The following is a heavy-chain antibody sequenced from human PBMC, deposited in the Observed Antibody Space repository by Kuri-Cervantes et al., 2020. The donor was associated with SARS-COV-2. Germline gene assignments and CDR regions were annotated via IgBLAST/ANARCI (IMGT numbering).Heavy chain of an antibody. CDR3: VRDGDHWNFDY. Sequence: GESLKISCAASGFTFNDYYMSWIRQAPGKGLEWVSYISSTGNIIYYADSVKGRFTISRDNAKNMLFLQMNSLRAEDTAVYYCVRDGDHWNFDYWGQGTLVTFSS. D-gene: IGHD1-1*01. CDR2: ISSTGNII. V-gene: IGHV3-11*04. J-gene: IGHJ4*02. CDR1: GFTFNDYY.